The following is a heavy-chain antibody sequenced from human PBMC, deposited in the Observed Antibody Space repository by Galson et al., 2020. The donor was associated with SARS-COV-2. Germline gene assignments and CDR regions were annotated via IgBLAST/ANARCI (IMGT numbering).Heavy chain of an antibody. CDR3: AGRVAVAGPLHI. J-gene: IGHJ3*02. V-gene: IGHV6-1*01. CDR2: TYYRSQWST. CDR1: GDSVSSNSDA. D-gene: IGHD6-13*01. Sequence: PSQTLSLTCAISGDSVSSNSDAWNWIRQSPSRGLEWLGRTYYRSQWSTDYAVSVKSRITINPDTSKNQFSLQLNSVTPEDTAIYYCAGRVAVAGPLHIWGQGTMVIVSS.